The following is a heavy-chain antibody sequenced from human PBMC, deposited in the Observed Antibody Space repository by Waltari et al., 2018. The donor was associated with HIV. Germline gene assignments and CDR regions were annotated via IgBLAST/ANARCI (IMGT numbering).Heavy chain of an antibody. V-gene: IGHV4-59*01. J-gene: IGHJ6*03. Sequence: QVQLQESGPGLVKPSETLSLTCTVSGGSITNYYWSWIRQPPGKGLEWIGYIYYSGSTNYNPSLKSRVTISVDTSKNQFSLQLTSVTAADRAVYYCARGQRFFEWSTGYYYYYYYMDVWGKGTTVTVSS. CDR3: ARGQRFFEWSTGYYYYYYYMDV. CDR1: GGSITNYY. D-gene: IGHD3-3*01. CDR2: IYYSGST.